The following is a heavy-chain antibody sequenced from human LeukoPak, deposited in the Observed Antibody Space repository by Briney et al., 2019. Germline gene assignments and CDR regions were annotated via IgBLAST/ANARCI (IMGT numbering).Heavy chain of an antibody. CDR2: IYSSTST. Sequence: GGSLRLSCAASGFTVSSTYMAWVRQAPGKGLEWVSIIYSSTSTYYADSVKGRFTISRDNSKNTLYLQMNSLRAEDTAVYYCARENGRLGDSSMDVWGQGTTVTVSS. V-gene: IGHV3-53*01. D-gene: IGHD3-16*01. CDR3: ARENGRLGDSSMDV. J-gene: IGHJ6*02. CDR1: GFTVSSTY.